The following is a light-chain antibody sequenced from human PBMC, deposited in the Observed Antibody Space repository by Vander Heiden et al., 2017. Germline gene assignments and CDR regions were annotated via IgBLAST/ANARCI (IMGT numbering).Light chain of an antibody. CDR3: QSADSSGTYV. CDR2: KDS. CDR1: ALPKQY. J-gene: IGLJ1*01. Sequence: SHALTQPPSVAVSPGQTARITCSGDALPKQYAYWYQQKPGQAPVLVIYKDSERPSGIPERFSGSSSGTTVTLTISGVQAEDEADYYCQSADSSGTYVFGTGTKVTVL. V-gene: IGLV3-25*03.